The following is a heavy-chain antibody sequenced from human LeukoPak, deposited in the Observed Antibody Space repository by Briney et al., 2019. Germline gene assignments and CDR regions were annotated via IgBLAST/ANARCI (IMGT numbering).Heavy chain of an antibody. J-gene: IGHJ4*02. Sequence: PGGSLRLSCAASGFTFSSYAMSWVRQAPGKGLEWVSAISGSGGSTYYADSVKGRFTISRDNSKNTLYLQMNSLRAEDTAVYYCAKDLGRATVTTRTFDYWGQGTLVTVSS. CDR1: GFTFSSYA. V-gene: IGHV3-23*01. CDR3: AKDLGRATVTTRTFDY. D-gene: IGHD4-17*01. CDR2: ISGSGGST.